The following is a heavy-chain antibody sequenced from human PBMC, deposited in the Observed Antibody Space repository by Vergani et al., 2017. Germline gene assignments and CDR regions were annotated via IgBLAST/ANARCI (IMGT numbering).Heavy chain of an antibody. J-gene: IGHJ6*03. Sequence: QVQLVQSGAEVKKPGSSVKVSCKASGGTFSSYAISWVRQAPGQGLEWMGGIIPIFGTANYAQKFQGRVTITADESTSTAYMELSSLRSEDTAVYYCAGSVTGTFLFYYYMDVWGKGTTVTGSS. CDR1: GGTFSSYA. D-gene: IGHD1-7*01. V-gene: IGHV1-69*01. CDR2: IIPIFGTA. CDR3: AGSVTGTFLFYYYMDV.